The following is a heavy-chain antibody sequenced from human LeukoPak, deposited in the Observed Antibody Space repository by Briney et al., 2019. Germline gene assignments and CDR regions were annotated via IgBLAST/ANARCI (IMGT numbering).Heavy chain of an antibody. CDR1: GVSISSYY. Sequence: PSETLSLTCTVSGVSISSYYWIWIRQPPGKGLKWIGFIYHAGSSNYNPSLKSGVTISVDSSKNPFSLKLSSVNGADKAVYYCARIGGSYYPFDYWGQGALVTVSS. J-gene: IGHJ4*02. CDR2: IYHAGSS. V-gene: IGHV4-59*01. CDR3: ARIGGSYYPFDY. D-gene: IGHD1-26*01.